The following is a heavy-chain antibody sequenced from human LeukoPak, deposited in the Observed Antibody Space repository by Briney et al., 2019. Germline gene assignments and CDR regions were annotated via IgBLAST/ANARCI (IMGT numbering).Heavy chain of an antibody. Sequence: GGSLRLSCAASGFTFSSYAMSWVRQAPGKGLEWVSALSGSGGSTYYADSVKGRFTISRDNSKNTLYLQMNSLRAEDTAVYYCARDKMDPYYDFWSGYYYYYYGMDVWGQGTTVTVSS. CDR2: LSGSGGST. CDR1: GFTFSSYA. J-gene: IGHJ6*02. V-gene: IGHV3-23*01. D-gene: IGHD3-3*01. CDR3: ARDKMDPYYDFWSGYYYYYYGMDV.